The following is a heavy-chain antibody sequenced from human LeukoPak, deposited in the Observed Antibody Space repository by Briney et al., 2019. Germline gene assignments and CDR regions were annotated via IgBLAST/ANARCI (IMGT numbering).Heavy chain of an antibody. D-gene: IGHD3-3*01. V-gene: IGHV3-21*01. Sequence: GGSLRLSCAASGFTFSSYSMNWVRQAPGKGLEWVSSISSSSSYIYCADSVKGRFTISRDNAKNSLYLQMNSLRAEDTAVYYCARDAYYYDFWSGYHDAFDIWGQGTMVTVSS. CDR1: GFTFSSYS. J-gene: IGHJ3*02. CDR2: ISSSSSYI. CDR3: ARDAYYYDFWSGYHDAFDI.